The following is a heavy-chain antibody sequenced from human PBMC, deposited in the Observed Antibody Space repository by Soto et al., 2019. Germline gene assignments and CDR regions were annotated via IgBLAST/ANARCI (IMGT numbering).Heavy chain of an antibody. CDR3: ARVRSGGYSYGLFDY. D-gene: IGHD5-18*01. CDR2: IYYSGRT. J-gene: IGHJ4*02. CDR1: GGSVSSGSYY. Sequence: QVQLQESGPGLVKPSETLSLTCTVSGGSVSSGSYYWSWIRQPPGKGLEWIGYIYYSGRTNYNPALMSRVTISVDRSKNQFSLKLSSVTAADTAVYYCARVRSGGYSYGLFDYWGQGTLVTVSS. V-gene: IGHV4-61*01.